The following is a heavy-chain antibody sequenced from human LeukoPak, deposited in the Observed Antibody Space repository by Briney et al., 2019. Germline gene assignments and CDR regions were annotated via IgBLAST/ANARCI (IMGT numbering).Heavy chain of an antibody. CDR3: ARFRGVVAATIYYYYMDV. V-gene: IGHV1-18*01. D-gene: IGHD2-15*01. J-gene: IGHJ6*03. CDR1: GYTFTSYG. Sequence: ASVKVSCKASGYTFTSYGISWVRQAPGQGLEWMGWISAYNGNTNYAQKLQGRVTMTTDTSTSTAYMELRSLRSDDTAVYYCARFRGVVAATIYYYYMDVWGKGTTVTISS. CDR2: ISAYNGNT.